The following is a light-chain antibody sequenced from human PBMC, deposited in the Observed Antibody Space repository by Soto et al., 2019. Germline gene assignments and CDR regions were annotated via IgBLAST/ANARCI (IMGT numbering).Light chain of an antibody. CDR3: QQYGSSPPIT. V-gene: IGKV3-20*01. CDR2: GAS. CDR1: QSVSSSY. J-gene: IGKJ4*01. Sequence: IVFRHSPSTLSFSLGQGSTISFSSTQSVSSSYLAWYQQKPGQAPRLLIYGASSRATGIPDRFSGSGSGTDFTLTISRLEPEDFAVYYCQQYGSSPPITFGGGTKVDIK.